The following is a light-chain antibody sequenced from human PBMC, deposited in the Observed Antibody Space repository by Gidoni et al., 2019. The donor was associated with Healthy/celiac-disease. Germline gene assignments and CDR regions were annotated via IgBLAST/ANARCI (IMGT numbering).Light chain of an antibody. V-gene: IGKV1-39*01. CDR1: QGISSY. J-gene: IGKJ4*01. CDR2: AAS. Sequence: DIQMTQSPSSLSASVGGRVTITSRASQGISSYLNWYQQKPGKAPKLLIYAASSLQSGVPSRFSGSGSATAFTLPISSLQPADFATYYCQQRYSTLPLTFGGGTKVEIK. CDR3: QQRYSTLPLT.